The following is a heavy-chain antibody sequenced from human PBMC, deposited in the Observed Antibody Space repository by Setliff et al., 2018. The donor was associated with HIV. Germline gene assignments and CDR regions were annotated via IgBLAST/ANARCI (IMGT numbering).Heavy chain of an antibody. CDR3: ARDYNYIFDS. CDR2: IRGKSDII. J-gene: IGHJ4*03. D-gene: IGHD3-22*01. Sequence: GESLRPSCVASSGFAFSDNPMNWVRQAPGKGLEWISHIRGKSDIIKHAESVMGRFTISRDNAKNSLYLEMNSLRAEDTAIYYCARDYNYIFDSWGQGVLVTSPQ. CDR1: GFAFSDNP. V-gene: IGHV3-48*01.